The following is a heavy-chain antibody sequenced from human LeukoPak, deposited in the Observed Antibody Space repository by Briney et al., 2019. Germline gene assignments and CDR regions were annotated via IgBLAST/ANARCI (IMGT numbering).Heavy chain of an antibody. Sequence: GGSLRLSCAASGFTFRIYAMSWVRQAPGKGLEWVSGISGSDAGTFYADSVMGRFTISRDNSMNTLYLQMNNVRAEDAAIYFCARRGSEWNSYFYPMDVWGQGTTVTVSS. D-gene: IGHD3-3*01. CDR3: ARRGSEWNSYFYPMDV. CDR1: GFTFRIYA. CDR2: ISGSDAGT. V-gene: IGHV3-23*01. J-gene: IGHJ6*02.